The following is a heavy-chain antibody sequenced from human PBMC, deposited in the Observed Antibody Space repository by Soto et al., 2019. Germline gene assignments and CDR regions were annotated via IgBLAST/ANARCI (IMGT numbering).Heavy chain of an antibody. CDR1: GFTFSSYG. J-gene: IGHJ6*02. V-gene: IGHV3-33*01. CDR2: IWYDGSNK. Sequence: PGGSLRLSCAASGFTFSSYGMHWVRQAPGKGLEWVAVIWYDGSNKYYADSVKGRFTISRDNSKNTLYLQMNSLRAEDTAVYYCARKRAMVRGYYYGMDVWGQGTTVTVSS. CDR3: ARKRAMVRGYYYGMDV. D-gene: IGHD3-10*01.